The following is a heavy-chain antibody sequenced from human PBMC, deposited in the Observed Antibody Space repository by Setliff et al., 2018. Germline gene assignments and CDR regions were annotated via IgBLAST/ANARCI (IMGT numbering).Heavy chain of an antibody. V-gene: IGHV3-74*01. Sequence: SLRLSCAASGFTFNSYWMNWVRQAPGKGLVWVSRLNGDGSTTNYADSVKGRFTISRDNAKNTLYLQMNSLRAEDTAVYYCARDVAPPNDIRFDPWGQGTLVTVSS. CDR3: ARDVAPPNDIRFDP. J-gene: IGHJ5*02. D-gene: IGHD2-15*01. CDR2: LNGDGSTT. CDR1: GFTFNSYW.